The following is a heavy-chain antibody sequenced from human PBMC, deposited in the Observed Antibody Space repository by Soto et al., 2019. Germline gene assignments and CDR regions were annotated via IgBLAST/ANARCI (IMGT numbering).Heavy chain of an antibody. D-gene: IGHD6-13*01. CDR2: IYPGDSDT. CDR1: GYSFTSYW. Sequence: GESLKISCKGSGYSFTSYWIGWVRQMPGKGLEWMGIIYPGDSDTRYSPSFQGQVTISADKSISTAYLQWSSLKASDTAMYYFARHSVAAADYYYYYGMDVWGQGTTVTVSS. CDR3: ARHSVAAADYYYYYGMDV. V-gene: IGHV5-51*01. J-gene: IGHJ6*02.